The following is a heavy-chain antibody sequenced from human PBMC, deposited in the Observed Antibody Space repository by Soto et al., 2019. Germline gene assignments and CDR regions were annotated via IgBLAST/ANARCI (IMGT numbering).Heavy chain of an antibody. Sequence: SETLSLTCTVSGGSISSGGYYWSWIRQHPGKGLEWIGYIYYSGSTYYNPSLKSRVTISVDTSKNQFSLKLSSVTAADTAVYYCARLGYCSSTSCLPRGWFDPWGQGTLVTVSS. D-gene: IGHD2-2*01. CDR2: IYYSGST. J-gene: IGHJ5*02. V-gene: IGHV4-31*03. CDR1: GGSISSGGYY. CDR3: ARLGYCSSTSCLPRGWFDP.